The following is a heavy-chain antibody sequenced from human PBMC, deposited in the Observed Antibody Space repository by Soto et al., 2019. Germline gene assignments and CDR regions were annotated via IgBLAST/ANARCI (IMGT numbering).Heavy chain of an antibody. J-gene: IGHJ5*02. Sequence: SETLSLTCTVSGGSISSGDYYWSWIRQPPGKGLEWIGYIYYSGSTYYNPSLKSRVTISVDTSKNQFSLKLSSVTAADTAVYYCARDRKYNWFDPWGQGTLVTVSS. CDR2: IYYSGST. CDR1: GGSISSGDYY. CDR3: ARDRKYNWFDP. V-gene: IGHV4-30-4*01.